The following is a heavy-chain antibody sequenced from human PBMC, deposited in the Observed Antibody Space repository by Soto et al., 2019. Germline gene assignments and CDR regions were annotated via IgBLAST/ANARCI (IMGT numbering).Heavy chain of an antibody. CDR3: ARETSGSYYKLDL. CDR2: ISAYNGNT. Sequence: QVQLAQSAAEVKKPGASVKVSCKASGYSFTSYGITWLRQAPGQGLEWRGWISAYNGNTKYAQNLQDRVTLTTDTSTNTANMELRSLTSDETAVYYCARETSGSYYKLDLWGRGTLVTV. V-gene: IGHV1-18*01. J-gene: IGHJ2*01. D-gene: IGHD3-10*01. CDR1: GYSFTSYG.